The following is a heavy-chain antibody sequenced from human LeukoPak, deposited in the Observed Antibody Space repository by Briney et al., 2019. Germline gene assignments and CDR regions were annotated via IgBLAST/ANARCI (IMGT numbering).Heavy chain of an antibody. V-gene: IGHV1-2*06. Sequence: GASVKVSCKASGYTFTGYYMHWVRQAPGQGLEWMGRINPNSGGTNYAQKFQGRVTMTRDTSISTAYMELSRLRSDDTAVYYCARVVPAAIRAPNNWFDPWGQGTLVTVSS. CDR2: INPNSGGT. CDR1: GYTFTGYY. J-gene: IGHJ5*02. CDR3: ARVVPAAIRAPNNWFDP. D-gene: IGHD2-2*02.